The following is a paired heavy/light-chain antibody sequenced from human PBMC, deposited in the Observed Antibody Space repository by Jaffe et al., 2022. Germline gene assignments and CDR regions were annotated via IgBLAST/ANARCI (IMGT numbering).Heavy chain of an antibody. J-gene: IGHJ5*02. CDR3: ARDPLHVYFGFDP. V-gene: IGHV1-2*06. CDR1: GYTFTAYY. D-gene: IGHD1-26*01. Sequence: QVQLVQSGAEVKKPGASVKVSCKASGYTFTAYYLHWVRQAPGQGLEWMGRINPNNGAANYAQNFQGRVTLTRDTSISTAYMDLTRLNSDDTAIYYCARDPLHVYFGFDPWGQGTLVTVSS. CDR2: INPNNGAA.
Light chain of an antibody. CDR1: SSNIGGNT. V-gene: IGLV1-44*01. J-gene: IGLJ2*01. CDR2: SDN. CDR3: AAWDDSLSGVV. Sequence: QSVLTQPPSTSGTPGQRVTISCSGSSSNIGGNTVHWYQHLPGTAPKLLIYSDNQRPSGVPDRFSGSKSDTSASLAISGLQSEDEADYYCAAWDDSLSGVVFGGGTKMTVL.